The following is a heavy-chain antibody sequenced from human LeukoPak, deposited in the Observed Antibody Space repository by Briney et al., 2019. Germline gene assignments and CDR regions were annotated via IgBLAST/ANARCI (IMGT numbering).Heavy chain of an antibody. CDR3: ARATKAGDVTWEAGTLYFQH. J-gene: IGHJ1*01. CDR2: INPSGGST. Sequence: ASVKVSCKASGYTFTSYYMHWVRQAPGQGLEWMGIINPSGGSTSYAQKFQGRVTMTRDTSTSTVYMELRSLRSEDTAVYYCARATKAGDVTWEAGTLYFQHWGQGTLVTVSS. V-gene: IGHV1-46*01. D-gene: IGHD6-19*01. CDR1: GYTFTSYY.